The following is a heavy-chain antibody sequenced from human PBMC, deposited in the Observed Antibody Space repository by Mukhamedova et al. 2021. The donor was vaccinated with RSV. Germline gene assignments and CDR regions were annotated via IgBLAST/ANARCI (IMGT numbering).Heavy chain of an antibody. J-gene: IGHJ4*02. Sequence: ECVSYISSSSSTIYYADSVKCRFTISRDNAKNSLLLQMNSLRAEDTAIYFCARAGLAINIIDYWGQGTPVTVSS. D-gene: IGHD3/OR15-3a*01. CDR2: ISSSSSTI. CDR3: ARAGLAINIIDY. V-gene: IGHV3-48*01.